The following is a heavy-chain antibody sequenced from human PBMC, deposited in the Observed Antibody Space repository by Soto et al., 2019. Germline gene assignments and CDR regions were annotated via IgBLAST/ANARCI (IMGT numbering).Heavy chain of an antibody. D-gene: IGHD2-15*01. Sequence: QVQLVQSGAEMKKPGASVKVSCKASGYTFTSYDINWVRQATGQGLEWMGWMNPNSGNTGYAQKFQGRVTMTRNTSISTAYMELSSLRSEDTAVYYCASAALTYYYYGMDVWGQGTTVTVSS. J-gene: IGHJ6*02. V-gene: IGHV1-8*01. CDR2: MNPNSGNT. CDR1: GYTFTSYD. CDR3: ASAALTYYYYGMDV.